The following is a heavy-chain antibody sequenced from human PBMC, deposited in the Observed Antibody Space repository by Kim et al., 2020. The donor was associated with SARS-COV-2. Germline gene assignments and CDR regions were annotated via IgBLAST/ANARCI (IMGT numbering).Heavy chain of an antibody. CDR1: GYTFSNYG. Sequence: ASVKVSCKTSGYTFSNYGISWVRQAPGQGLEWVAWISGFNAKTNVAQRLQDRVTVTTDTSTNTAYMELGSLISDDTAMYYCARGEGFAEYFQYWGQGTLVTVSS. CDR3: ARGEGFAEYFQY. D-gene: IGHD2-21*01. J-gene: IGHJ1*01. CDR2: ISGFNAKT. V-gene: IGHV1-18*04.